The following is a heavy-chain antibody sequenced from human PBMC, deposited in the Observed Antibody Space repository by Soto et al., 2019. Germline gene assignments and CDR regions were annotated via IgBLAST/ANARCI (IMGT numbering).Heavy chain of an antibody. Sequence: SETLSLTCTVSGGSISSSSYYWGWIRQPPGKGLEWIGSIYYSGSTYYNQSLKRRVTISVDTSKNQFSLKLSFVTAADTVVYFCARDTAMVIYYYYGMDVWGQGTTVTVSS. CDR3: ARDTAMVIYYYYGMDV. J-gene: IGHJ6*02. D-gene: IGHD5-18*01. CDR1: GGSISSSSYY. V-gene: IGHV4-39*01. CDR2: IYYSGST.